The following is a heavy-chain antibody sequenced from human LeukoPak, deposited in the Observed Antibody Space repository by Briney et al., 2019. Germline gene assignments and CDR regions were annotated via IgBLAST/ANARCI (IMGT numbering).Heavy chain of an antibody. V-gene: IGHV5-51*01. J-gene: IGHJ4*02. CDR3: ARQYYGDNSGFDY. CDR2: IYPADSDI. CDR1: GYSITSYW. D-gene: IGHD4-23*01. Sequence: GESLKISCKGSGYSITSYWIAWVRQMPGKGLEWMGMIYPADSDIRYSPSFQGQVTISADKSISTAYLQWSSLKASDTAMYYCARQYYGDNSGFDYWGQGTPVTVSS.